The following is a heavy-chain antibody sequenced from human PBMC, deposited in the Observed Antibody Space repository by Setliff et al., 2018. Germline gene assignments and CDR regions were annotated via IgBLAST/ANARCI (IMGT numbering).Heavy chain of an antibody. J-gene: IGHJ5*01. D-gene: IGHD4-4*01. CDR3: TTGPRDSRNYMAWLDS. CDR2: IKSSREGATS. CDR1: GFTFSSPW. V-gene: IGHV3-15*01. Sequence: PGGSLRLSCAASGFTFSSPWMSWVRQAPGKGLEWVGRIKSSREGATSDYGAPAKGRFTISRDDSKNMIYLQMNNLKSDDTGFYYCTTGPRDSRNYMAWLDSWGQGTLVTVSS.